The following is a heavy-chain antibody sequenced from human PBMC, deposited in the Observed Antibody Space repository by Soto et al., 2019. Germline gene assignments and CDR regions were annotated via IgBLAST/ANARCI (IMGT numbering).Heavy chain of an antibody. CDR2: IWYDGSNK. V-gene: IGHV3-33*01. J-gene: IGHJ4*02. CDR1: GFTFSSYG. Sequence: QVQLVESGGGVVQPGRSLRLSCAASGFTFSSYGMHWVRQAPGKGLEWVAVIWYDGSNKYYADSVKGRFTISRDNSKNTLYLQMNSLRAEDTAVYYCARDDPWTSPSFDYWGQGTLVTVSS. CDR3: ARDDPWTSPSFDY.